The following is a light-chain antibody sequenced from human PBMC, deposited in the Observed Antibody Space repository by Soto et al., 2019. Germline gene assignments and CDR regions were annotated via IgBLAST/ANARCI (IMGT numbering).Light chain of an antibody. J-gene: IGLJ2*01. Sequence: QAVVTQPPSASGTPGQRVTISCSGSSSNIGSNNVNWYQQLPGTAPRLLIYSNDQRPSGVPDRLSGSKSGTSASLAISGLQSEDEADYYCAAWDDSLNGVVFGGGTKLTVL. CDR2: SND. CDR1: SSNIGSNN. CDR3: AAWDDSLNGVV. V-gene: IGLV1-44*01.